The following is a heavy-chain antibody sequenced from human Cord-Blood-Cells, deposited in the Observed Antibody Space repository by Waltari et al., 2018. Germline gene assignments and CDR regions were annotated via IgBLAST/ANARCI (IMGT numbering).Heavy chain of an antibody. Sequence: QLQLQESGPGLVKPSETLSLTCPVSGGSSSSRSYYWGWIGQPPGKGLEWIGSIYYSGSTYSTPPLKCRVTISVDTSKNQFSLKRSSVTAADTAVYYCARLNWNYAFDTWGQGTMGTVSS. D-gene: IGHD1-7*01. CDR2: IYYSGST. J-gene: IGHJ3*02. V-gene: IGHV4-39*01. CDR1: GGSSSSRSYY. CDR3: ARLNWNYAFDT.